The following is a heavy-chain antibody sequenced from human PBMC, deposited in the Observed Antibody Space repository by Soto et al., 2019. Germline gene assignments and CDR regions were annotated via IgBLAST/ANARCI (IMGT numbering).Heavy chain of an antibody. CDR2: FDPEDGET. CDR1: GYTLTELS. V-gene: IGHV1-24*01. Sequence: ASVKVSCKVSGYTLTELSMHWVRQAPGKGLEWMGGFDPEDGETIYAQKFQGRVTMTEDTSTDTAYMELSSLRSEDTAVYYCATRERVGELSSDAFDIWGQGTMVTVAS. D-gene: IGHD3-16*02. J-gene: IGHJ3*02. CDR3: ATRERVGELSSDAFDI.